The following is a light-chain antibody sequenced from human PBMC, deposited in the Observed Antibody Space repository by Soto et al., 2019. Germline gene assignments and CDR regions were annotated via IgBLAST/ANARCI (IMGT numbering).Light chain of an antibody. CDR2: KAS. V-gene: IGKV1-5*03. J-gene: IGKJ1*01. CDR1: QSISSW. CDR3: QQYNSYWGK. Sequence: DIQMTQSPPTLSASVGDRVTITCRASQSISSWLAWYQQKPGKAPKLLIHKASSLESGVPSRFSGSGSGTEFTLTISSLQPDDFATYYCQQYNSYWGKFGQGTKVDIK.